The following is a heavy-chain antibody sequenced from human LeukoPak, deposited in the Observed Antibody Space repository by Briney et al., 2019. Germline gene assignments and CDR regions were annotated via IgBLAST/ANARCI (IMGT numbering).Heavy chain of an antibody. CDR3: AAGDTFGGVIPDY. Sequence: PGGSLRLSCAASGFTFSSSAMSWVRQAPGKGLEWVSAISNNGGYTYYADSVKGRFTVSRDNSKNTLFLQMNSLRAEDTAVYYCAAGDTFGGVIPDYWGQGTLVTVSS. V-gene: IGHV3-23*01. J-gene: IGHJ4*02. CDR1: GFTFSSSA. CDR2: ISNNGGYT. D-gene: IGHD3-16*02.